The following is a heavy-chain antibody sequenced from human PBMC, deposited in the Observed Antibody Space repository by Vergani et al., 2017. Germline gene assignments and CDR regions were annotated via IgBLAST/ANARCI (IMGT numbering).Heavy chain of an antibody. D-gene: IGHD1-26*01. V-gene: IGHV3-23*01. CDR3: VKDAGSYKNFFDS. J-gene: IGHJ4*02. CDR2: LTGGGGST. Sequence: EVQLLESGGSLKQPGGSVRLSCAASGFTFSTYAMHWVRQAPGKGLEWVSPLTGGGGSTYYADSFKGRFIISRDNSRDTLYLQMNSLRPEHTATYYCVKDAGSYKNFFDSWGKGTLLTVSS. CDR1: GFTFSTYA.